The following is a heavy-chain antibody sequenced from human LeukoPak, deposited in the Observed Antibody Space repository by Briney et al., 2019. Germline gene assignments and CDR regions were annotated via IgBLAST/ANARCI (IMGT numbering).Heavy chain of an antibody. CDR2: ISGSSHTRA. CDR3: AKDRWSNTVGGYDY. V-gene: IGHV3-23*01. D-gene: IGHD5-12*01. Sequence: GGSLRLSCAASGFRLSSYAMSWVRQAPGQGLEWVSSISGSSHTRADYADSVKGRCTISRDKSQNTLFLQVDTLRVEDTATYYCAKDRWSNTVGGYDYWGQGTLVTVSS. J-gene: IGHJ4*02. CDR1: GFRLSSYA.